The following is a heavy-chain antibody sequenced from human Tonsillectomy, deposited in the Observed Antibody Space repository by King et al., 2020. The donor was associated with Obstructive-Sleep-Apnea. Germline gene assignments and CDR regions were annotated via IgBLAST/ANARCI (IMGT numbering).Heavy chain of an antibody. Sequence: VQLVESGGGLVQPGGSLGLSCVASGFTVSSNYMNWVRQVPGKGLEWVSVLYTGGDIHYADSVRGRFTISRDNSKNTLYLQMNSLRAEDTAVYYCARGDSAYSYYFDSWGQGTLVTVSS. D-gene: IGHD3-22*01. V-gene: IGHV3-66*01. CDR2: LYTGGDI. J-gene: IGHJ4*02. CDR1: GFTVSSNY. CDR3: ARGDSAYSYYFDS.